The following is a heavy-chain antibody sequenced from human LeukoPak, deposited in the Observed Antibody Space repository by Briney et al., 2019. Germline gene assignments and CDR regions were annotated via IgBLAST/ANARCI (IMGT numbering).Heavy chain of an antibody. Sequence: TPSETLSLTCTVSGGSISSSSYYWGWIRQPPGKGLEWIGSIYYSGSTYYNPSLKSRVTISVDTSKNQFSLKLSSVTAADTAVYYCARQVPAATLYYYHYYMDVWGKGTTVTVSS. CDR2: IYYSGST. V-gene: IGHV4-39*01. CDR3: ARQVPAATLYYYHYYMDV. CDR1: GGSISSSSYY. D-gene: IGHD2-2*01. J-gene: IGHJ6*03.